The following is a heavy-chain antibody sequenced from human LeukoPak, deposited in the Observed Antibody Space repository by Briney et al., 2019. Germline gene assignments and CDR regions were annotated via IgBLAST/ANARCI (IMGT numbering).Heavy chain of an antibody. CDR2: INPNSGGT. Sequence: ASVKVSCKASGYTFTGYYMHWVRQAPGQGLGWMGWINPNSGGTNYAQKFQGRVTMTRDTSISTAYMELSRLRSDDTAVYYCARGRSGLLRPSTTYATWGQGTLVTVSS. J-gene: IGHJ5*02. CDR1: GYTFTGYY. D-gene: IGHD2/OR15-2a*01. V-gene: IGHV1-2*02. CDR3: ARGRSGLLRPSTTYAT.